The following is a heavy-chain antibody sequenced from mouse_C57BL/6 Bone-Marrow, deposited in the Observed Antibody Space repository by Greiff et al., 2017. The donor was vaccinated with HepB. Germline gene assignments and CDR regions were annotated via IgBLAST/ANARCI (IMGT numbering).Heavy chain of an antibody. CDR3: ARWGGPPREDY. V-gene: IGHV1-64*01. CDR2: IHPNSGST. CDR1: GYTFTSYW. Sequence: QVQLKQPGAELVKPGASVKLSCKASGYTFTSYWMHWVKQRPGQGLEWIGMIHPNSGSTNYNEKFKSKATLTVDKSSSTAYMQLSSLTSEDSAVYYCARWGGPPREDYWGQGTSVTVSS. J-gene: IGHJ4*01. D-gene: IGHD1-1*02.